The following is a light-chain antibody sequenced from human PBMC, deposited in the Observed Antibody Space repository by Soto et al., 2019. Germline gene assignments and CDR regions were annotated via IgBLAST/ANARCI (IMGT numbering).Light chain of an antibody. V-gene: IGKV3-20*01. CDR1: QSVSSSY. CDR3: QQYDSSLGLT. CDR2: GES. J-gene: IGKJ4*01. Sequence: EIVLTQSPGTLSLSPGERATLSCRASQSVSSSYLAWYQQKPGQAPRLLIYGESSRATGIPVRLSGSGSGTDFTLTISSLEPEDFAVYYCQQYDSSLGLTFGGGTKVEIK.